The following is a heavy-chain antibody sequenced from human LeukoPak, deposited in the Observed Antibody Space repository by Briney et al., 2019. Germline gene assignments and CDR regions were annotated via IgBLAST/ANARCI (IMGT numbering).Heavy chain of an antibody. Sequence: GGSLRLSCATSGFTFSDHSLHWVRQAPGKGLQYVSAISRNGTRTFYADSVKDRFTISRDKSTKTLYLQMGSLRVEDMGVYYCVRDSFYTGYDRGFGYWGQGTLVTVS. CDR1: GFTFSDHS. CDR2: ISRNGTRT. V-gene: IGHV3-64*02. J-gene: IGHJ4*02. CDR3: VRDSFYTGYDRGFGY. D-gene: IGHD5-12*01.